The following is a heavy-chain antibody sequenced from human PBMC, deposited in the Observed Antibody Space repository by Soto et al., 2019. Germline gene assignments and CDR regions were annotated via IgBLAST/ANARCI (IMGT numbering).Heavy chain of an antibody. CDR3: ARQVQPGHSSD. CDR1: GYTFTSYD. CDR2: INPTSEYT. Sequence: GASVKVSCKASGYTFTSYDINWVRQAPGQGLEWVGWINPTSEYTAHAQKFQGRVTLTREISTATAYMELSSLTSEDTAVYFCARQVQPGHSSDWGPGNQVTVSS. J-gene: IGHJ4*02. D-gene: IGHD3-3*01. V-gene: IGHV1-8*01.